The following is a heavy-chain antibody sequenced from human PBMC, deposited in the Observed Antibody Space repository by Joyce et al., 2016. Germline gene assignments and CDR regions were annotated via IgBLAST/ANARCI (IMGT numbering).Heavy chain of an antibody. D-gene: IGHD6-19*01. J-gene: IGHJ4*02. CDR2: INNSGFT. V-gene: IGHV4-34*01. Sequence: QVQLQQWGAGLLKPSETLSLTCAVSGGPFRGFFWTWVRQPPEKGLDWIGDINNSGFTNYNPSLKPRVTFSVDTSKNQFSLKWTSLSAADTAVYYCARSQWLAPLMYWGQGTPVTVSS. CDR1: GGPFRGFF. CDR3: ARSQWLAPLMY.